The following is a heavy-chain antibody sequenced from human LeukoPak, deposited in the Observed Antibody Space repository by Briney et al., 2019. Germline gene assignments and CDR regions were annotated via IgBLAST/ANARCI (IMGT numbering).Heavy chain of an antibody. D-gene: IGHD3-3*01. V-gene: IGHV3-74*01. Sequence: PGGSLGLSCAASGFTFSSYWMHWVRQAPGKGLVWVSLINSDGSSTIYADSVKGRFTISRDNAKNTLYLQMKSLRAEDTAVYYCARGLTIFGVVNDAFDIWGQGTMVTVSS. CDR3: ARGLTIFGVVNDAFDI. CDR1: GFTFSSYW. CDR2: INSDGSST. J-gene: IGHJ3*02.